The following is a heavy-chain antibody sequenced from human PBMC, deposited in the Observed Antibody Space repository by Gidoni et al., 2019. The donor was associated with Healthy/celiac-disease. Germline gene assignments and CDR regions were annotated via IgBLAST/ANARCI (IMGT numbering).Heavy chain of an antibody. CDR2: MYYSGNT. D-gene: IGHD6-6*01. Sequence: QLQLQESGPGLGKPSETLSLTCTVSGGSIRSSNYYWDWIRQSPGKGLEGIGSMYYSGNTYYNPSLKSRVTISEDTSNNQFSLKLNSVTAADTAVYYCARRGIAALDYMDVWGKGTTVTVSS. J-gene: IGHJ6*03. CDR1: GGSIRSSNYY. V-gene: IGHV4-39*01. CDR3: ARRGIAALDYMDV.